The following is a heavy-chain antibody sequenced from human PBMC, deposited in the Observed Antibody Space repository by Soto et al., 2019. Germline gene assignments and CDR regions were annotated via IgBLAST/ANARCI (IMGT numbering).Heavy chain of an antibody. V-gene: IGHV3-11*01. CDR3: ARDNTVTTILVFDY. D-gene: IGHD4-17*01. J-gene: IGHJ4*02. Sequence: GGSLRLSCAASGFTFSDYYMSWIRQAPGKGLEWVSYISSSGSTIYYADSVKGRFTISRDNAKNSLYLQMNSLRAEDTAVYYCARDNTVTTILVFDYWGQGTLVTVSS. CDR1: GFTFSDYY. CDR2: ISSSGSTI.